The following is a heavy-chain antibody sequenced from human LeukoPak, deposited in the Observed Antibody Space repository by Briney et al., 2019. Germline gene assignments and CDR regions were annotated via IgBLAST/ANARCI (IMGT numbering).Heavy chain of an antibody. D-gene: IGHD6-13*01. CDR2: TYYRSNWYN. CDR3: AREVAASFDY. J-gene: IGHJ4*02. Sequence: SQTLSLTCAISGDSVSSNSAAWNWIRQSPSRGLEWLGRTYYRSNWYNEYGVSVKSRVTINADTAKNQFSLQLNSVTPEDTAVYYCAREVAASFDYWDQGTLVTVSS. CDR1: GDSVSSNSAA. V-gene: IGHV6-1*01.